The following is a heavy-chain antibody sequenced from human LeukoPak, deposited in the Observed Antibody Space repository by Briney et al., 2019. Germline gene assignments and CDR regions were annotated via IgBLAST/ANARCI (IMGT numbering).Heavy chain of an antibody. CDR3: ARDSYCGGDCYSTFDY. CDR1: GFTFSSYS. CDR2: ISSSSYI. Sequence: GGSLRLSCAASGFTFSSYSMNWVRQAPGKGLEWVSSISSSSYIYYADSVKGRFTISRDNAKNSLYLQMNSLRAEDTAVYYCARDSYCGGDCYSTFDYWGQGTLVTVSS. J-gene: IGHJ4*02. D-gene: IGHD2-21*02. V-gene: IGHV3-21*01.